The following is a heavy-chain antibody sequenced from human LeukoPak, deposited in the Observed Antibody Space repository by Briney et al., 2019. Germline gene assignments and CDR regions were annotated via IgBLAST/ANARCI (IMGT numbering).Heavy chain of an antibody. CDR2: ISAYNGNT. CDR1: GYTFTSYG. Sequence: ASVKVSCKASGYTFTSYGISWVRQAPGQGLEWMGWISAYNGNTNYAQKLQGRVTMTTDTSTSTAYMELRSLRSDDTAVYYCARDVFERYYDFWSGYYLGRTVYYYGMDVWGQGTTVTVSS. J-gene: IGHJ6*02. V-gene: IGHV1-18*01. CDR3: ARDVFERYYDFWSGYYLGRTVYYYGMDV. D-gene: IGHD3-3*01.